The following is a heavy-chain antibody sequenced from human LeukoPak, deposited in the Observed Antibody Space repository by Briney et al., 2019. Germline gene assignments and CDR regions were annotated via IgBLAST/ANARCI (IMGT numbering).Heavy chain of an antibody. CDR3: ASGEVVVPADTDITSGLDV. CDR2: ISSTSSHT. J-gene: IGHJ6*02. Sequence: GGSLRLSCAASGFTFSDSYMSWIRQAAGKGLEWISYISSTSSHTNYADSVKGRFTISRDNAKRSLYLQMNSLRAEDTAVYYCASGEVVVPADTDITSGLDVWGQGTTVTVSS. D-gene: IGHD2-2*01. V-gene: IGHV3-11*03. CDR1: GFTFSDSY.